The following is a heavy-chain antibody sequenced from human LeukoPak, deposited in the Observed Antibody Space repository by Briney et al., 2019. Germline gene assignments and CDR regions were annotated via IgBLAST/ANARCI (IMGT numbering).Heavy chain of an antibody. D-gene: IGHD6-19*01. Sequence: GASVKVSCKASGYTFTSYDINWVRQATGQGLEWMGWMNPNSGNTGYAQKFQGRVTMTRNTSTSTAYMELSSLRSEDTAVYYCARGRGYSSGWYDGLGDDYWGQGTLVTVSS. CDR2: MNPNSGNT. V-gene: IGHV1-8*01. CDR1: GYTFTSYD. J-gene: IGHJ4*02. CDR3: ARGRGYSSGWYDGLGDDY.